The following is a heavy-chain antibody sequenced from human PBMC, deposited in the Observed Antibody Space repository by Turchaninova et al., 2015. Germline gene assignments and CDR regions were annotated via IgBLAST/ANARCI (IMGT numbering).Heavy chain of an antibody. J-gene: IGHJ4*02. CDR1: GYSINSDYY. D-gene: IGHD3-22*01. CDR2: IYHSGST. CDR3: ARERDDSSTPDF. V-gene: IGHV4-38-2*02. Sequence: QVQLQESGPGLVKPSETLSLTCAVSGYSINSDYYGGWVRQPPGKGLECIGTIYHSGSTYYNPSLKSRVTISVDTSKNQLSLKLTSVTAADTAVYYCARERDDSSTPDFWGQGTLVTVSS.